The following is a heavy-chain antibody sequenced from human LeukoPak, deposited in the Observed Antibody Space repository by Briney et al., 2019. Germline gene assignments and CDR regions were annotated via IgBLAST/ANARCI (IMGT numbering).Heavy chain of an antibody. CDR1: EFTFSSYS. V-gene: IGHV3-48*01. CDR2: ISSSSSTI. CDR3: ARDTRGYSYGYAYFDY. D-gene: IGHD5-18*01. Sequence: GGSLRLSCVASEFTFSSYSMNWVRQAPGKGLEWVSYISSSSSTIYYADSVKGRFTISRDNAKNSLYLQMNSLRAEDTAVYYCARDTRGYSYGYAYFDYWGQGTLVTVSS. J-gene: IGHJ4*02.